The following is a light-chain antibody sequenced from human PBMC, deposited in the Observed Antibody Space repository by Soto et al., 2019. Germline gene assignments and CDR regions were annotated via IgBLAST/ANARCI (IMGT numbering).Light chain of an antibody. J-gene: IGKJ1*01. CDR2: DAS. CDR1: QSISSW. CDR3: QQYNSYSGT. V-gene: IGKV1-5*02. Sequence: DIQMTQSPSSLSPSVVDRVSIIFLASQSISSWLAWYQQKPGKAPKLLIYDASSLESGVPSRFSGSGSGTEFTLTISSLQPDDFATYYCQQYNSYSGTCGQGTKGDIK.